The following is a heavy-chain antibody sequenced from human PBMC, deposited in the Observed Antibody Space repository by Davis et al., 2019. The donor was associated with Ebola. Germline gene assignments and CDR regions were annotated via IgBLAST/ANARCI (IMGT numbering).Heavy chain of an antibody. CDR1: GFTFSNYG. Sequence: GESLKISCVASGFTFSNYGMSWVRQSPGKGLEWVSFISSSSSSIYYADSVKGRFTISRDNAKNSLYLQMNSLRAEDTAVYYCARDRELGGFCSGGTCFTLESYYYHYGMDVWGKGTTVTVSS. V-gene: IGHV3-21*01. D-gene: IGHD2-15*01. CDR3: ARDRELGGFCSGGTCFTLESYYYHYGMDV. CDR2: ISSSSSSI. J-gene: IGHJ6*04.